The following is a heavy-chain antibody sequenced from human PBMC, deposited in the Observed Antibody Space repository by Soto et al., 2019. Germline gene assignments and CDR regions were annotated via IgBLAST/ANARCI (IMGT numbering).Heavy chain of an antibody. CDR3: ARAGVACGGDCGWFDP. D-gene: IGHD2-21*02. V-gene: IGHV4-59*01. CDR1: GGSISSYY. J-gene: IGHJ5*02. Sequence: SETLSLTSTISGGSISSYYCSWIRQPPGKGLEWIGYIYYSGSTNYNPSLKSRVTVSVDTSKNQFSLKLSSVTAADTAVYYCARAGVACGGDCGWFDPWGQGTLVTVSS. CDR2: IYYSGST.